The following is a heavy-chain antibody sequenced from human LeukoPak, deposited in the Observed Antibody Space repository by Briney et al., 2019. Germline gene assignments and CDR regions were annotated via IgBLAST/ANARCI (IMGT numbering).Heavy chain of an antibody. CDR3: ARDSRYFDL. CDR2: INQDGSDK. CDR1: GFTFSDYW. Sequence: GGSLRLSCAASGFTFSDYWMTWVRQAPGKGLEWVANINQDGSDKYYVDAVKGRFTISRDNAKNSLYLQMNSLRAEDTAVYYCARDSRYFDLWGRGTLVTVSS. J-gene: IGHJ2*01. V-gene: IGHV3-7*01.